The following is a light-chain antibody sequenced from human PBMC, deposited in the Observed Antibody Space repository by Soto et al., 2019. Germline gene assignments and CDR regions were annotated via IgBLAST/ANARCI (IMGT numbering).Light chain of an antibody. Sequence: SALTQPRSVSGSPGQSVTIPCTGTTSDVGGYNYVSWHQQHPGKAPKLMIYDVSKRPSGVPDRFSGSKSGNTASLTISGLQAEDEAEYYCCSYAGTYSFVVFGGGTKLTVL. V-gene: IGLV2-11*01. CDR2: DVS. CDR3: CSYAGTYSFVV. CDR1: TSDVGGYNY. J-gene: IGLJ2*01.